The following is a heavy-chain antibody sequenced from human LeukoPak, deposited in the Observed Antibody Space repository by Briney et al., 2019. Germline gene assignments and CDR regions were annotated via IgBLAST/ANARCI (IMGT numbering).Heavy chain of an antibody. Sequence: SETLSLTCTVSGGSISNSYWSWIRQPPGKGLEWIGYIYYSGSTNYNPSLTSRVTISLDTSKNQFSLKLSSVTAADTAVYYCARRRGDFWSDYYAFDYWSQGTLVTISS. V-gene: IGHV4-59*08. D-gene: IGHD3-3*01. CDR3: ARRRGDFWSDYYAFDY. CDR2: IYYSGST. J-gene: IGHJ4*02. CDR1: GGSISNSY.